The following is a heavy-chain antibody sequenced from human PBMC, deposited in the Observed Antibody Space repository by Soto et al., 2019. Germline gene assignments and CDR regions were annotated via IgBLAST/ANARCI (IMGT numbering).Heavy chain of an antibody. CDR2: ISADSGNT. V-gene: IGHV1-18*04. D-gene: IGHD2-8*01. J-gene: IGHJ4*02. CDR1: GYTFTSYG. CDR3: ARDQRCNNGICALY. Sequence: QVQLVHSGPEVKKPGASVKVSCKTSGYTFTSYGITWVRQAPGQGLEWMGWISADSGNTNHAQKFQGRVTMTRDTSTSTAYMELRSLRADDTAVYFCARDQRCNNGICALYWGQGTLVTVSS.